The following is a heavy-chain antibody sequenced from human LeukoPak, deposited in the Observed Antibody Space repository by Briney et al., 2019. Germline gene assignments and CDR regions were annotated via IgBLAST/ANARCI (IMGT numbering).Heavy chain of an antibody. CDR1: GYTLTGLS. Sequence: ASVKVSCKVSGYTLTGLSMHWVRQAPGKGLEWMGGFDPEDGETIYAQKFQGRVTMTEDTSTDTAYMELSSLRSEDTAVYYCATGLMTTVVTAGYDYWGQGTLVTVSS. D-gene: IGHD4-23*01. V-gene: IGHV1-24*01. J-gene: IGHJ4*02. CDR2: FDPEDGET. CDR3: ATGLMTTVVTAGYDY.